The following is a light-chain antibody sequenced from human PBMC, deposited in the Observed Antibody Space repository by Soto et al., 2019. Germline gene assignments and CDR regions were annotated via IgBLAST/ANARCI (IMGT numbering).Light chain of an antibody. Sequence: QSVLTQPPSVSGAPGQRVTISCTGSSSNIGAGYDVHWYQQLPGTAPKLLVYGNSNRPSGVPDRFSGSKSGTSASLAITGLLAEDEADYYGQSYDSSLSGWVSGGGTKLTVL. J-gene: IGLJ3*02. CDR1: SSNIGAGYD. CDR3: QSYDSSLSGWV. CDR2: GNS. V-gene: IGLV1-40*01.